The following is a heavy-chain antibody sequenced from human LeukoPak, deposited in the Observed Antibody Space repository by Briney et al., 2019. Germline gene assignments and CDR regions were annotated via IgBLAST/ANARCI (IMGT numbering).Heavy chain of an antibody. CDR3: ARVPDNWNDYYFDY. CDR2: IYYSGST. Sequence: SETLSLTCTVSGGSISSYYWSWIRQPPGKGLEWIGYIYYSGSTNYNPSLKSRVTISVDTSKNQFSLKLSSVTAADTAVYYCARVPDNWNDYYFDYWGQGTLVTVSS. V-gene: IGHV4-59*01. J-gene: IGHJ4*02. D-gene: IGHD1-20*01. CDR1: GGSISSYY.